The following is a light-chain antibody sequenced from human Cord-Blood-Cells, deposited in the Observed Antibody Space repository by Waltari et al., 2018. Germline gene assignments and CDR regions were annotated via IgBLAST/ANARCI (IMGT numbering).Light chain of an antibody. J-gene: IGLJ1*01. V-gene: IGLV2-23*01. CDR3: CSYAGSSTYV. CDR2: EGS. Sequence: QSALTQPASVSGSPGPSITISCPGTSSDVGSSNLVSWYQQHPGKAPKLMIYEGSKRPSGVSNRFSGSKSGNTASLTISGLQAEDEADYYCCSYAGSSTYVFGTGTKVTVL. CDR1: SSDVGSSNL.